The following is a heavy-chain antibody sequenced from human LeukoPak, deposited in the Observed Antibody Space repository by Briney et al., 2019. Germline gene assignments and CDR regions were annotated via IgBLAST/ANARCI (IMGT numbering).Heavy chain of an antibody. D-gene: IGHD5-24*01. CDR2: INHSGST. CDR3: ARHAGGWLHPTWFDP. CDR1: GGSFSGYY. J-gene: IGHJ5*02. V-gene: IGHV4-34*01. Sequence: SETLSLTCAVYGGSFSGYYWSWIRQPPGKGLEWIGEINHSGSTNYNPSLKSRVTISVDTSKNQFSLKLSSVTAADTAVYYCARHAGGWLHPTWFDPWGQGTLVTVSS.